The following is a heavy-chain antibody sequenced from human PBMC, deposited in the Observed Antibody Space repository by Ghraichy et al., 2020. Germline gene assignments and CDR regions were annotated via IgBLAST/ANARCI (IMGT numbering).Heavy chain of an antibody. CDR3: ARKGCVDGSCFEDY. D-gene: IGHD2-15*01. V-gene: IGHV3-7*03. J-gene: IGHJ4*02. CDR1: GFTFSSDW. Sequence: GGSLRLSCAASGFTFSSDWMSWVRQAPGKGLEWVANIKQDGSEKYYVDSVKGRFTISRDNAKNSLFLQMNSLRAEDTAVYYCARKGCVDGSCFEDYWGQGTLVTVSS. CDR2: IKQDGSEK.